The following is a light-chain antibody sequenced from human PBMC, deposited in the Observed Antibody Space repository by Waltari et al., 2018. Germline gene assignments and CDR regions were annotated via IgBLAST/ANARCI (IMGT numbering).Light chain of an antibody. CDR3: QHYDNWLYS. CDR1: QSVNSH. J-gene: IGKJ2*03. CDR2: GAS. Sequence: EIVMTQSPATLSVSPGERATLFCRASQSVNSHLAWYQQKPGQAPRLLVFGASTRSTGTPARFRGSGSGTEFTLTISSLQSEDFAVYYCQHYDNWLYSFGQGTKVEIK. V-gene: IGKV3-15*01.